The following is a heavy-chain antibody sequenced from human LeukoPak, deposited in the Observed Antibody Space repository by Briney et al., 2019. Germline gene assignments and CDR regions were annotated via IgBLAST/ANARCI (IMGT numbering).Heavy chain of an antibody. D-gene: IGHD6-19*01. Sequence: GESLKISCKGSGYSFTSYWIAWVRQMPGKGLEWMGIIYPGDSDTRYSPSFQGQVTVSADNSISTAYLQWSSLKASDTAMYYCARHSSSGWYRTYDFDYWGQGTLVTVSS. CDR3: ARHSSSGWYRTYDFDY. J-gene: IGHJ4*02. V-gene: IGHV5-51*01. CDR1: GYSFTSYW. CDR2: IYPGDSDT.